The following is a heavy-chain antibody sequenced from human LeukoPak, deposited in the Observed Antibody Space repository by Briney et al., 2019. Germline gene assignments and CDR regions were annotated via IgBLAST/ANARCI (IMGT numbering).Heavy chain of an antibody. CDR1: GYSFTSYW. J-gene: IGHJ3*02. CDR3: ARAPIWSTGTYESQDAFDI. D-gene: IGHD1-1*01. CDR2: IYPGDSDT. V-gene: IGHV5-51*01. Sequence: GESLKISRKGSGYSFTSYWIGWVRQMPGKGLEWMGIIYPGDSDTRYSPSFQGQVTISADKSISTAYLQWSSLKASDTAMYYCARAPIWSTGTYESQDAFDIWGQGTMVTVSS.